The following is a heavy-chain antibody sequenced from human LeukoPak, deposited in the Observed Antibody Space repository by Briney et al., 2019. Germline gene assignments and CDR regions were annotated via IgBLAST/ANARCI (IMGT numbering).Heavy chain of an antibody. Sequence: ASVKVSCKVSGYTLTELSMHWVRQAPGKGLEWMGGFDPEDGETIYAQKFQGRVTMTEDTSTDTAYMELSRLRSDDTAVYYCARGGQWLVTMDVWGKGTTVTVSS. CDR1: GYTLTELS. V-gene: IGHV1-24*01. J-gene: IGHJ6*04. CDR2: FDPEDGET. CDR3: ARGGQWLVTMDV. D-gene: IGHD6-19*01.